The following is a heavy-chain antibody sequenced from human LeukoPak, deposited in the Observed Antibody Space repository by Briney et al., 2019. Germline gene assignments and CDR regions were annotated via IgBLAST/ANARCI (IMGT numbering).Heavy chain of an antibody. D-gene: IGHD6-19*01. CDR2: ISGSGGST. Sequence: GGSLRLSCSASGFTFSSHAMSWVRQAPGMGLEWVSTISGSGGSTHYADSVKGRLTISRDTPKNTLYLQMNSLRVEDTAVYYCASWPVGWYGEDSWGQGTLVTVSS. CDR1: GFTFSSHA. CDR3: ASWPVGWYGEDS. J-gene: IGHJ4*02. V-gene: IGHV3-23*01.